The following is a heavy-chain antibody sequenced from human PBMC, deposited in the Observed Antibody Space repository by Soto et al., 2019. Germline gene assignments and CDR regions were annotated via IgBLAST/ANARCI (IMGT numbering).Heavy chain of an antibody. J-gene: IGHJ4*02. CDR3: TRDGRGLGRLSLFEY. CDR2: IYSGETT. D-gene: IGHD2-21*02. Sequence: PWGSLRLSCAASGFNVNSDYMNWVRHTPGKGLESFGSIYSGETTYYADSVRGRFTISSDKSKNTLYFQLSSLRIEDTAVYYCTRDGRGLGRLSLFEYWGQGVLVTVSS. CDR1: GFNVNSDY. V-gene: IGHV3-53*01.